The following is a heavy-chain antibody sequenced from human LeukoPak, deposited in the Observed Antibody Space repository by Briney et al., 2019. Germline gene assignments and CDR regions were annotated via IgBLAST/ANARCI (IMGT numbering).Heavy chain of an antibody. CDR1: GFTFSNAW. D-gene: IGHD3-9*01. V-gene: IGHV3-15*01. J-gene: IGHJ4*02. Sequence: GGSLRLSCAASGFTFSNAWMSWVRPATGQGLEWPGRMKSKTDGGTTASPAPVKGRFTISRDDSKNTLYLQMNSLKTEDTAVYYSTSTLPHYVILTGYYGGYFDYWGQGTLVTVSS. CDR2: MKSKTDGGTT. CDR3: TSTLPHYVILTGYYGGYFDY.